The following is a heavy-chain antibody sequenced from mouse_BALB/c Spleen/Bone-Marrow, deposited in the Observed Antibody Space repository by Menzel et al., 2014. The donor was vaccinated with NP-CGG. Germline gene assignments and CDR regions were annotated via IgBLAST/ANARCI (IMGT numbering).Heavy chain of an antibody. Sequence: QVQLQQSGVELVKPGASVKLSCKASGNTFTSYDINWVRQRPEQGLEWIGWIFPGDSTTKYKGKATLSTDKSSSTVHMQLSRLTSEDSAVYFCVRSRLRDWYFDVWGAGTTVTISS. CDR1: GNTFTSYD. CDR3: VRSRLRDWYFDV. D-gene: IGHD1-2*01. J-gene: IGHJ1*01. V-gene: IGHV1-85*01. CDR2: IFPGDSTT.